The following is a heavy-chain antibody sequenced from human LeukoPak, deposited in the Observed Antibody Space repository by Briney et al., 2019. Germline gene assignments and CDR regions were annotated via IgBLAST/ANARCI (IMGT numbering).Heavy chain of an antibody. Sequence: SETLSLTCAVYGRSFSGYYWSWIRQPAGKGLEWIREINHSGSTNYNPSLKSRVTISVDTSKNQFSLKLSSVYPADTPVYDCARAHYDFGSGVADSFNLWGQGTMVTVSS. J-gene: IGHJ3*01. CDR2: INHSGST. CDR1: GRSFSGYY. D-gene: IGHD3-3*01. CDR3: ARAHYDFGSGVADSFNL. V-gene: IGHV4-34*01.